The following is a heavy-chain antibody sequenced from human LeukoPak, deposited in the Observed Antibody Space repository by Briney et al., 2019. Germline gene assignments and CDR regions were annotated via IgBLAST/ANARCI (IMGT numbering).Heavy chain of an antibody. D-gene: IGHD3-22*01. CDR2: INHSGST. CDR1: GGSFSDYY. Sequence: PSETLSLTCAVYGGSFSDYYWTWIRQPPGKGLEWIGEINHSGSTNYNPSLKSRVTLSADTSKSQFSLKVNSVTAADTAVYYCARVYDSRGSYLAYWGQGTLVIVSS. J-gene: IGHJ4*02. V-gene: IGHV4-34*01. CDR3: ARVYDSRGSYLAY.